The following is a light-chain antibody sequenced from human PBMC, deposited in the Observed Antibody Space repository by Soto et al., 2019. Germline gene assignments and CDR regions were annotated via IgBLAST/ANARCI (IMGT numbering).Light chain of an antibody. V-gene: IGKV1-5*03. J-gene: IGKJ1*01. CDR3: QQYSPYSART. CDR1: QTIGSW. CDR2: KAS. Sequence: DIQMTQSPSTLSASVGDRVTVTCRASQTIGSWVAWYQQKPGKAPNLLIYKASTLENGVPSRFSGTGSGTEFTLTISSLQPDYFATYYCQQYSPYSARTFGQGTKVEVK.